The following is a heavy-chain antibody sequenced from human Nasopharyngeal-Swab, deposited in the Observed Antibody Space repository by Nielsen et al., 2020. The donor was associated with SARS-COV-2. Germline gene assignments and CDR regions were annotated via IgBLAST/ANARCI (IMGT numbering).Heavy chain of an antibody. CDR2: ISYDGSNK. Sequence: GESLKISCAASGFTFSSYAMHWVRQASGKGLEWVAVISYDGSNKYYADSVKGRFTISRDNSKNTLYLQMNSLRAEDTAVYYCARERVAWIVVVVAGREFDPWGQGTLVTVSS. D-gene: IGHD2-15*01. J-gene: IGHJ5*02. CDR3: ARERVAWIVVVVAGREFDP. CDR1: GFTFSSYA. V-gene: IGHV3-30-3*01.